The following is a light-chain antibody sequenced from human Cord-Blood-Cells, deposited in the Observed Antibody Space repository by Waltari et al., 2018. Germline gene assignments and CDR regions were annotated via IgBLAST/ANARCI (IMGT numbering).Light chain of an antibody. CDR1: QSISSY. CDR2: AAS. V-gene: IGKV1-39*01. Sequence: DIQMTQSPSPLSASVGDRVTITCRASQSISSYLNWYQQKPGKAPTLLIYAASSLQSGVPSRFSGSGSGTDFTLTISSLQPEDFATYYCQQSYSTPFTFGPGTKVDIK. CDR3: QQSYSTPFT. J-gene: IGKJ3*01.